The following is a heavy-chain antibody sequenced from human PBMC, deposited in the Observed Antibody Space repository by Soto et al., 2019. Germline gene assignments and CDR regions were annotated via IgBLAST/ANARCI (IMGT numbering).Heavy chain of an antibody. CDR1: GYTFTSYG. CDR2: ISAYNGNT. Sequence: GASVKVSCKASGYTFTSYGISWVRQAPGQGLEWMGWISAYNGNTNYAQKLQGRVTMTTDTSTSTAYMELRSLRSDDTAVYYCAREKKKYPPLAPFDSGGQGTLVTVSS. D-gene: IGHD2-2*02. J-gene: IGHJ4*02. CDR3: AREKKKYPPLAPFDS. V-gene: IGHV1-18*01.